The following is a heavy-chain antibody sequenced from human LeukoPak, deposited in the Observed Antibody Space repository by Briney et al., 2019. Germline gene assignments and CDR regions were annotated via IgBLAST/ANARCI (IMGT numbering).Heavy chain of an antibody. CDR2: IKQDESEK. Sequence: GGSLRLSCAASGFTFSSYWMSWVRQASGKGLEWVANIKQDESEKYYVDSVKGRFTISRDNAKNSLYLQMNSLRAEDTAVYYCARSSLGDYYYYYYMDVWGKGTTVTVSS. V-gene: IGHV3-7*01. CDR3: ARSSLGDYYYYYYMDV. J-gene: IGHJ6*03. CDR1: GFTFSSYW.